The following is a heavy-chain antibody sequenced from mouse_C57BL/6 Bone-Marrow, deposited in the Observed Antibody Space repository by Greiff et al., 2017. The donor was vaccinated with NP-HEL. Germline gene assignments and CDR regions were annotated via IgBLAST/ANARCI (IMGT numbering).Heavy chain of an antibody. CDR3: TRERIYYGTGFAY. D-gene: IGHD2-1*01. Sequence: EVQLQQSGTVLARPGASVKMSCKTSGYTFTSYWMHWVKQRPGQGLEWIGAIYPGNSDTSYNQKFKGKAKLTAVTSASTAYMELSSLTNEDSAVYYCTRERIYYGTGFAYWGQGTLVTVSA. J-gene: IGHJ3*01. V-gene: IGHV1-5*01. CDR2: IYPGNSDT. CDR1: GYTFTSYW.